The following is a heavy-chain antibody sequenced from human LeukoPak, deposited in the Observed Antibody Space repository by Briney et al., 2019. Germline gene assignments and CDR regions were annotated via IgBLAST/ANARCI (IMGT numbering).Heavy chain of an antibody. CDR3: ARDRHGMAV. Sequence: GGSLRLSCAASGVTLSSYDMHWVRQVPGKGLEWVLAIGVTGDTYYPGSVKGRFIITRENAKNSLYLQMHSLRVEDTAVYYCARDRHGMAVWGQGTTVVVSS. J-gene: IGHJ6*02. CDR1: GVTLSSYD. CDR2: IGVTGDT. V-gene: IGHV3-13*01.